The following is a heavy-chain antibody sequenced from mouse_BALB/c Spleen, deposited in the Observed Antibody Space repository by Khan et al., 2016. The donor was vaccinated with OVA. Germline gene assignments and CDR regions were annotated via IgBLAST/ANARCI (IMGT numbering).Heavy chain of an antibody. V-gene: IGHV1-26*01. CDR3: ARGYDCFAS. Sequence: EVQLQQSGPDLVKPGASVKISCKASGYSFTVYYMSWVKQSHGKSLEWIGRVNPNTDNTNYNQEFKGKAILTVDKSSNTAYMELRSLTSEDSAVYFCARGYDCFASWGQGTVVTVSA. CDR2: VNPNTDNT. J-gene: IGHJ3*01. D-gene: IGHD2-14*01. CDR1: GYSFTVYY.